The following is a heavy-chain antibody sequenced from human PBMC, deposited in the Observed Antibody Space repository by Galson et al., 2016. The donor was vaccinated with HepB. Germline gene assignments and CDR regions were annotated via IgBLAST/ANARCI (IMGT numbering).Heavy chain of an antibody. CDR1: AFTRHA. J-gene: IGHJ1*01. Sequence: SLRLSCAASAFTRHAMSWVRQAPGKGLEWVSEISGSSVTTYYADSVKGRFTISRDNSENTVFLQMSSLRVEDTAVYHCVAAPGGGRYFHHWGQGTLVTVSS. CDR2: ISGSSVTT. D-gene: IGHD6-13*01. CDR3: VAAPGGGRYFHH. V-gene: IGHV3-23*01.